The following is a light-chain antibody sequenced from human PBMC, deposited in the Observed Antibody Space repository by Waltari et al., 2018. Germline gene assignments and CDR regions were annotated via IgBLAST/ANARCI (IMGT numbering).Light chain of an antibody. CDR2: DVS. V-gene: IGLV2-14*01. CDR3: SSYTSSSTVV. CDR1: SSDVGGYHY. J-gene: IGLJ2*01. Sequence: QSALTQPASVSASPGQSITISSTGTSSDVGGYHYVSWYQQHPGKAPKLMIHDVSKWPSGVSNRFSGSKSGNTASLTISGLQAEDEADYYCSSYTSSSTVVFGGGTKLTVL.